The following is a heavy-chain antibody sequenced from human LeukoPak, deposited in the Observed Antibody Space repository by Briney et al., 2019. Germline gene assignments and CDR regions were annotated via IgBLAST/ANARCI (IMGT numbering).Heavy chain of an antibody. CDR2: ISSSSSYI. CDR3: ARDRSDYGDSRDAFDI. CDR1: GFTFSSYS. J-gene: IGHJ3*02. V-gene: IGHV3-21*01. Sequence: PGGSLRLSCAASGFTFSSYSMNWVRQAPGKGLEGVSSISSSSSYIYYADSVKGRFTISRDNAKNSLYLQMNSLRAEDTAVYYCARDRSDYGDSRDAFDIWGQGTMVTVSS. D-gene: IGHD4-17*01.